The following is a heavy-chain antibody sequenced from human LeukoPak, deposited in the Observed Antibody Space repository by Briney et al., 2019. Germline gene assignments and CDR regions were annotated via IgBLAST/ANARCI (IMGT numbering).Heavy chain of an antibody. CDR3: ARWSDCGGDCHILDY. J-gene: IGHJ4*02. Sequence: PSETLSLTCTVSGGSISSYYWSWIRQPAGKGLEWIGRIYTSGSTNYNPSLNSRVTISVDTSKNQFSLKLSSVTAADTAVYYCARWSDCGGDCHILDYWGQGILVTVSS. V-gene: IGHV4-4*07. CDR1: GGSISSYY. D-gene: IGHD2-21*02. CDR2: IYTSGST.